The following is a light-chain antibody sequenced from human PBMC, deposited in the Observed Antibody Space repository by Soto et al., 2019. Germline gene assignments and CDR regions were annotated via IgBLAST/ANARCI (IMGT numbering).Light chain of an antibody. V-gene: IGKV3-11*01. CDR3: QQRSNWPLT. CDR2: DAS. CDR1: QSVSRY. J-gene: IGKJ5*01. Sequence: IVLTQSTDTLSLSPGESATLSCRASQSVSRYLAWYQQKPGQTPRLLIYDASNRAAGIPARFSGSGSGTDFTLTISSLEPEDFAVYYCQQRSNWPLTFGGGTRLEIK.